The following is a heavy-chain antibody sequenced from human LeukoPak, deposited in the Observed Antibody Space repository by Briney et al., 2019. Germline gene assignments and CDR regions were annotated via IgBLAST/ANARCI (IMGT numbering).Heavy chain of an antibody. V-gene: IGHV4-31*03. CDR3: ARDVVRGAIVVVGAFDI. D-gene: IGHD3-22*01. J-gene: IGHJ3*02. CDR2: IYYSGRT. Sequence: SQTLSLTCTVSGGSISSGGYYWSWIRQHPGKGLEWIGYIYYSGRTYYNPSLKSRVTISVDTSKNQFSLKLSSVTAADTAVYYCARDVVRGAIVVVGAFDIWGQGTMVTVSS. CDR1: GGSISSGGYY.